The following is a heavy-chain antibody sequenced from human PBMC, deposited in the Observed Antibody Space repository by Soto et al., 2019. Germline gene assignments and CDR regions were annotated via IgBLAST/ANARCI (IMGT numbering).Heavy chain of an antibody. J-gene: IGHJ4*02. CDR3: ARVGVDYGGNYFDD. V-gene: IGHV4-59*01. CDR1: VGSISSYY. Sequence: PSETLSLTCTVSVGSISSYYWSWIRQPPGKGLEWIGYIYYSGSTNYNPSLKSRVTISVDTSKNQFSLKLSSVTAADTAVYYCARVGVDYGGNYFDDWGQGTLVTVSS. D-gene: IGHD4-17*01. CDR2: IYYSGST.